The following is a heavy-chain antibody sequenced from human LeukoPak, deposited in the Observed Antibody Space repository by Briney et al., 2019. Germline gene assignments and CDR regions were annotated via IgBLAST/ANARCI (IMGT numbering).Heavy chain of an antibody. CDR1: GGTFSSYV. D-gene: IGHD3-10*01. Sequence: SVKVSCKASGGTFSSYVISWVRQAPGQGLEWMGRIIPIFGTTNYAQKFQGRVTITADKSTSIVYMDLSSLRSEDTAVYYCASTGHYGSGTSNYWGQGTLVTVSS. J-gene: IGHJ4*02. CDR3: ASTGHYGSGTSNY. CDR2: IIPIFGTT. V-gene: IGHV1-69*06.